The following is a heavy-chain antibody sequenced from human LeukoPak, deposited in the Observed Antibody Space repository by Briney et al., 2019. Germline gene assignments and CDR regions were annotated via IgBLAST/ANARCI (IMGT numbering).Heavy chain of an antibody. J-gene: IGHJ4*02. CDR1: GFTFSSYS. CDR2: ISSSSSYI. Sequence: PGGSLRLSCAASGFTFSSYSMNWVRQAPGKGLEWVSSISSSSSYIYYADSVKGRFTISRDNAKNSLYLQMNSLRAEDTAVYYCARDLFSGDPTYFDYWGQGTLVTVSS. CDR3: ARDLFSGDPTYFDY. V-gene: IGHV3-21*01. D-gene: IGHD7-27*01.